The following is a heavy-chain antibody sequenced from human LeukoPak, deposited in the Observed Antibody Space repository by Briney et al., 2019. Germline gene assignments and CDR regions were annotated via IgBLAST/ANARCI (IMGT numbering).Heavy chain of an antibody. CDR2: TYYRSKWYH. V-gene: IGHV6-1*01. CDR3: ARFQWLADYYYYYGMDV. J-gene: IGHJ6*02. CDR1: GDSVSSHTSA. Sequence: SQTLSLTCAISGDSVSSHTSAWNWIRQSPSRGLEWLGRTYYRSKWYHDYALSVKSRISVFPDTSKNQFSLQLSSVTPEDTAVYYCARFQWLADYYYYYGMDVWGQGTTVTVSS. D-gene: IGHD6-19*01.